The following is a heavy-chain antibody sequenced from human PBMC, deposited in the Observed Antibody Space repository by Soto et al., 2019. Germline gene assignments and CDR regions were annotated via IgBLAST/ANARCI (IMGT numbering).Heavy chain of an antibody. J-gene: IGHJ4*02. CDR2: IYYSGST. V-gene: IGHV4-31*03. Sequence: SETLSLTCTVSGGSISSGGYYWSWIRQHPGKGLEWIGYIYYSGSTYYNPSLKSRVTISVDTSKNQFSLKLSSVTAADTAVYYCARDGNGGTLDYWGQGTLVTVS. CDR1: GGSISSGGYY. D-gene: IGHD2-15*01. CDR3: ARDGNGGTLDY.